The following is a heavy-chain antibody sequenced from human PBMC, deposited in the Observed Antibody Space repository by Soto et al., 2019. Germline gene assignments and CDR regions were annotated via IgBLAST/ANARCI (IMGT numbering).Heavy chain of an antibody. CDR1: GYTLTELS. D-gene: IGHD3-10*01. CDR3: ATGPNYYGSGSYYNGYFDY. CDR2: FDPEDGET. J-gene: IGHJ4*02. V-gene: IGHV1-24*01. Sequence: ASVKVSCKVSGYTLTELSMHWVLQAPGKGLEWMGGFDPEDGETIYAQKFQGRVTMTEDTSTDTAYMEPSSLRSEDTAVYYCATGPNYYGSGSYYNGYFDYWGQGTLVTVSS.